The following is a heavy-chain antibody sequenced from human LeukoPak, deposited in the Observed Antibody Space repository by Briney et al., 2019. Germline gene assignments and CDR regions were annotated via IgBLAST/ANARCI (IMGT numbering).Heavy chain of an antibody. J-gene: IGHJ4*02. D-gene: IGHD2-8*02. CDR2: ISSTSAYT. CDR3: ARGGTGAFDF. V-gene: IGHV3-11*06. Sequence: GGSLRLSCAASGFPFTSGFTFSDYYMSWIRQAPGKGLEWVSYISSTSAYTNHADSVKGRFTISRDNANNSLYLQMNGLRAEDTAIYYCARGGTGAFDFWGQGTLVTVSS. CDR1: GFPFTSGFTFSDYY.